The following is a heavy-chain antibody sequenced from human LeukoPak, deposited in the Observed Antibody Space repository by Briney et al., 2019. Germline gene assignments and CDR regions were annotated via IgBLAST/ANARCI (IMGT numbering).Heavy chain of an antibody. J-gene: IGHJ1*01. CDR3: ATGTGIAAAVTSLFQY. CDR1: GYTFTSYY. V-gene: IGHV1-46*01. D-gene: IGHD6-13*01. Sequence: ASVKVSCKASGYTFTSYYMHWVRQAPGQGLEWMGEIDTSSGSTSYEQKFQGRVTMTRDTSTSTVYMELSSLRSEDTAVYYCATGTGIAAAVTSLFQYWGQGTLVTVSS. CDR2: IDTSSGST.